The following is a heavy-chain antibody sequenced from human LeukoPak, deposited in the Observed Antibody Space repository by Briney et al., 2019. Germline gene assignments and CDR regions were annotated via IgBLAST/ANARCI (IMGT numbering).Heavy chain of an antibody. D-gene: IGHD3-10*01. CDR1: GYTFTNYY. V-gene: IGHV1-46*01. Sequence: GASVKVSCKASGYTFTNYYIHWVRQAPGQGLEWVGLINPNGGSTGYAQRFQGRVTVTTDTSTSTVYMELNSLGSEDTAVYYCAAAGGSGSSTLEYWGQGTLVTVSS. CDR3: AAAGGSGSSTLEY. CDR2: INPNGGST. J-gene: IGHJ4*02.